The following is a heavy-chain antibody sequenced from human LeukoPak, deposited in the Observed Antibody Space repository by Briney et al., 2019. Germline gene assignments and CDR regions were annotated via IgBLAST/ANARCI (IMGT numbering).Heavy chain of an antibody. Sequence: QTLSLTCAISGDSVSNNSAAWNWITHSPSRGLEGLGRTYYRSKWYNDYAVSVKSRIAINPDTSKNQFSLQLNSVSPEDTAVYFCARTSYYDSSGSYRHAFDIWGEGTVVCVS. J-gene: IGHJ3*02. CDR2: TYYRSKWYN. V-gene: IGHV6-1*01. D-gene: IGHD3-22*01. CDR3: ARTSYYDSSGSYRHAFDI. CDR1: GDSVSNNSAA.